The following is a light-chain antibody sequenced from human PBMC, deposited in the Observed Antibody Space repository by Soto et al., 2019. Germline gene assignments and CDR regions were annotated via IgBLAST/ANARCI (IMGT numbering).Light chain of an antibody. V-gene: IGKV3-15*01. J-gene: IGKJ1*01. CDR2: GAF. CDR3: QQYNDWPLT. Sequence: EIVMTQSPVTLSVSPGERVTLSCRASQSVSSNLAWYQQKPGQAPSLLIYGAFTGATGIPARFSGTGSGTEFTLTISSLQSEDFALYYCQQYNDWPLTFGQGTKVDI. CDR1: QSVSSN.